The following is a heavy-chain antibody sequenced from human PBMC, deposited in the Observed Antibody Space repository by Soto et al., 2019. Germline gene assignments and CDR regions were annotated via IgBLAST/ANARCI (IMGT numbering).Heavy chain of an antibody. Sequence: SETLSLTCTVSGGSISSSSYYWGWIRQPPGKGLEWIGSIYYSGISYYNPSLKSRVTISVDTSKNQFSLKLNSVTAADTAVYYCARHPTAHLDAFEIWGQGTRVTVSS. CDR2: IYYSGIS. V-gene: IGHV4-39*01. J-gene: IGHJ3*02. CDR3: ARHPTAHLDAFEI. CDR1: GGSISSSSYY.